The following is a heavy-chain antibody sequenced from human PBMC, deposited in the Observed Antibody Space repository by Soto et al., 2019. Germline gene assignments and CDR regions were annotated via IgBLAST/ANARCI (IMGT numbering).Heavy chain of an antibody. CDR2: IYYDGST. V-gene: IGHV4-39*02. J-gene: IGHJ4*01. Sequence: SETLSVTCTVSGGSISSSSYYWVWIRQSPGKGLEWIGSIYYDGSTYYKPSLKSRVTISVDTSKNQFSLKVSSVTAADTAVYYCARDGYNNVLLDFWGHGTLVTVS. D-gene: IGHD4-4*01. CDR3: ARDGYNNVLLDF. CDR1: GGSISSSSYY.